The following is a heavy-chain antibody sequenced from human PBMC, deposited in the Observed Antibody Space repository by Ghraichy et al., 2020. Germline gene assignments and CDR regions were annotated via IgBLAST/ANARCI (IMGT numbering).Heavy chain of an antibody. D-gene: IGHD5-12*01. Sequence: SETLSLTCTVSGGSISSYYWSWIRQPPGKGLEWIGYIYYSGSTNYNPSLKSRVTISVDTSKNQFSLKLSSVTAADTAVYYCARQEYSGYEFDYWGQGTLVTVSS. CDR1: GGSISSYY. V-gene: IGHV4-59*08. J-gene: IGHJ4*02. CDR2: IYYSGST. CDR3: ARQEYSGYEFDY.